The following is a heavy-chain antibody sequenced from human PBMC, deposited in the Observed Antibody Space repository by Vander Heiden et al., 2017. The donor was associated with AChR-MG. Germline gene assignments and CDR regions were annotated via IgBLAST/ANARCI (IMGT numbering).Heavy chain of an antibody. D-gene: IGHD3-10*01. CDR3: ARDKHDYGYYGMDV. CDR1: GGSFNCHSYY. Sequence: QVQLQESGPGLVKPSATLSLTCTVSGGSFNCHSYYWSWIRQPPGKGLEWIGSIYYSGSTNYSPSLKSRVTISVDTPKNQFSLKLSSVTAADTAVYYCARDKHDYGYYGMDVWGQGTTVTVSS. CDR2: IYYSGST. J-gene: IGHJ6*02. V-gene: IGHV4-61*01.